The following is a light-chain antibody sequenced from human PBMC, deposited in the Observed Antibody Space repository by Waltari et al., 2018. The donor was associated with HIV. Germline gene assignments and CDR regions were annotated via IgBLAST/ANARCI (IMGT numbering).Light chain of an antibody. J-gene: IGLJ3*02. CDR2: DVS. Sequence: QSALTQPASVSGSPGQSITISCTGTSSDVGGYNYVSWYQQHPVKAPKLMIYDVSNRPAGVSNRFSGSKSGNTASLTISGLQAEDEADYYCSSYTSSTLGVFGGWTKLTVL. V-gene: IGLV2-14*03. CDR1: SSDVGGYNY. CDR3: SSYTSSTLGV.